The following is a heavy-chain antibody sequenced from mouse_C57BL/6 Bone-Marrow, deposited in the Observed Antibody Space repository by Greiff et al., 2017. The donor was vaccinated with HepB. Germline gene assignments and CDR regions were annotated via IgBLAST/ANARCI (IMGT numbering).Heavy chain of an antibody. D-gene: IGHD1-1*01. Sequence: EVQLQQSGPGLVKPSQSLSLTCSVTGYSITSGYYWNWIRQFPGNKLEWMGYISYDGSNNYNPSLKNRISITRDTSKNQFFLKLNSVTTEDTATYYCARAYGSSYYAMDYWGQGTSVTVSS. V-gene: IGHV3-6*01. CDR3: ARAYGSSYYAMDY. J-gene: IGHJ4*01. CDR1: GYSITSGYY. CDR2: ISYDGSN.